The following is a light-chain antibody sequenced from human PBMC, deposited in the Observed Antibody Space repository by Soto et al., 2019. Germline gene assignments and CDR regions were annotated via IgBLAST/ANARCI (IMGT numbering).Light chain of an antibody. CDR2: GAS. CDR3: PLSFNIPVP. J-gene: IGKJ5*01. CDR1: QSISTY. V-gene: IGKV1-39*01. Sequence: MQVTKSPSSLSASIRDNVTITCRASQSISTYLSWYLVKPGEAPKLLIYGASTLRTGVPSRFSGSVSGTDFTLTISSLQPEDFATYYCPLSFNIPVPFGQGARTEIK.